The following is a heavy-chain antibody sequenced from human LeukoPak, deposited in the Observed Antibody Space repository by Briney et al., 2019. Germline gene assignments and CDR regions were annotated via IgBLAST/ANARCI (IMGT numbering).Heavy chain of an antibody. CDR3: AKANSGSSSWYFQH. J-gene: IGHJ1*01. D-gene: IGHD6-13*01. Sequence: GRSLRLSCAASGFTFDDYAMQWVRQAPGKGLEWVSGISWNSGSIGYADSVKGRFTISRDNAKNSLYLQMNSLRAEDTALYYCAKANSGSSSWYFQHWGQGTLVTVSS. CDR2: ISWNSGSI. CDR1: GFTFDDYA. V-gene: IGHV3-9*01.